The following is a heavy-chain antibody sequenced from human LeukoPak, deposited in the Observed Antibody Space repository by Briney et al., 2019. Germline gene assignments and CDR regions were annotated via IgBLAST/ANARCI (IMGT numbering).Heavy chain of an antibody. CDR1: GYTFTGYY. D-gene: IGHD2-21*02. J-gene: IGHJ4*02. Sequence: ASVKVSCKASGYTFTGYYMHWVRQAPGQGLEWMGWINPNSGDTNYAQKFQGRVTMTRDTSISTAYMELSRLRSDDTAVYYCAGSTPLCGGDCCYDYWGQGTLVTVSS. CDR3: AGSTPLCGGDCCYDY. V-gene: IGHV1-2*02. CDR2: INPNSGDT.